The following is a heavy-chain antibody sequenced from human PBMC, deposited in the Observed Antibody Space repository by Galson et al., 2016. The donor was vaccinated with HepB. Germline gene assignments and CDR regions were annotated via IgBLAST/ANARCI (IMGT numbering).Heavy chain of an antibody. D-gene: IGHD4-17*01. CDR2: FDPEDVET. Sequence: SVKVSCKVSGYTLTELSMQWVRQAPGKGLEWMGGFDPEDVETIYAQKFQGRVTMTEDTSTDTAYMDLSSLGSEDTAVYYCATVPKSDYGDYDGDAFDIWGQGIMGTVSS. V-gene: IGHV1-24*01. CDR1: GYTLTELS. J-gene: IGHJ3*02. CDR3: ATVPKSDYGDYDGDAFDI.